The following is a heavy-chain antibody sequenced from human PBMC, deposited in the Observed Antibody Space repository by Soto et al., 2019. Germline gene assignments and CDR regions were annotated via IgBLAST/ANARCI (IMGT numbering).Heavy chain of an antibody. V-gene: IGHV4-34*01. D-gene: IGHD3-3*01. J-gene: IGHJ5*02. CDR3: ATRITVFGLLIPPFDP. CDR1: GGSVNGYY. Sequence: SETLSLTCAVYGGSVNGYYWNWIRQPPGKGLEWIGEINHTGGTHYNPSLKSQVTMSVDTSKNQFSLRLSSVTAADTAIYYCATRITVFGLLIPPFDPWGQGTQVTVSS. CDR2: INHTGGT.